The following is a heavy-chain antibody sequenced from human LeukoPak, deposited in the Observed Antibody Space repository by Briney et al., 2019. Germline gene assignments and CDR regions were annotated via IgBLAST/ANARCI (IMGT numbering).Heavy chain of an antibody. Sequence: PGGSLRLSCAASGFTFSSYGMHWVRQAPGKGLEWVAVISYDGSNKYYADSVKGRFTISRDNSKNTLYLQMNSLRAEDTAVYYCAKADYYYDSSGYYGGIDYWGQGTLVTVSS. CDR3: AKADYYYDSSGYYGGIDY. CDR1: GFTFSSYG. D-gene: IGHD3-22*01. CDR2: ISYDGSNK. V-gene: IGHV3-30*18. J-gene: IGHJ4*02.